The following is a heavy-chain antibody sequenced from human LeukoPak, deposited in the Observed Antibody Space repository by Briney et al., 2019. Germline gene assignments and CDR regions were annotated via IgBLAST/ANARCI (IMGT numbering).Heavy chain of an antibody. CDR2: INIDGSST. D-gene: IGHD6-19*01. V-gene: IGHV3-74*01. J-gene: IGHJ6*03. CDR3: ARGKSSGWYDYYFYYMDV. Sequence: GGSLRLSCAASGFTFSNYWMHWVRQAPGKGLVWVSRINIDGSSTIYADSVKGRFTISRDNAKNTLYLQMNSLRAEDTAVYYCARGKSSGWYDYYFYYMDVWGKGTTVTVSS. CDR1: GFTFSNYW.